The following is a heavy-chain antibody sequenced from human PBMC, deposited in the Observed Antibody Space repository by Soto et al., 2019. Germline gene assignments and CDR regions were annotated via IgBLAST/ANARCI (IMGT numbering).Heavy chain of an antibody. CDR3: AKNPSLIVVEWFDP. J-gene: IGHJ5*02. CDR1: GFTFSNYG. D-gene: IGHD2-15*01. CDR2: ISGSGGGI. Sequence: EVQLLESGGGLVQPGGSLRVSCTASGFTFSNYGMSWVRQAPGKGLDWVSSISGSGGGIYYADSVRGRFTISRDNSKNTLYLQMNDLRVEDTAVYYCAKNPSLIVVEWFDPWGQGTLVTVSS. V-gene: IGHV3-23*01.